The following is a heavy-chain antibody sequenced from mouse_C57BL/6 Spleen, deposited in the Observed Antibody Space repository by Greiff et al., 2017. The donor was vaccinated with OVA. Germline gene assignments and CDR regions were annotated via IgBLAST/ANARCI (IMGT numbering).Heavy chain of an antibody. D-gene: IGHD2-4*01. V-gene: IGHV2-6*03. CDR1: GFSLTSYG. J-gene: IGHJ3*01. Sequence: QVQLKESGPGLVAPSQSLSITCTVSGFSLTSYGVHWVRQPPGKGLEWLVVIWSDGSTTYNSALKSRLSISKDNSKSQVFLKMNSLQTDDTAMYYCARLYYDYDPWFAYWGQGTLVTVSA. CDR2: IWSDGST. CDR3: ARLYYDYDPWFAY.